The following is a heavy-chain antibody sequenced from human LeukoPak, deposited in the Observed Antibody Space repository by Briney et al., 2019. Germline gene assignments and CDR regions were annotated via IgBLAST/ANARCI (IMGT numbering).Heavy chain of an antibody. V-gene: IGHV1-3*01. CDR3: ARGVVPAAHHDY. CDR1: GYTFTSYA. CDR2: INAGNGNT. D-gene: IGHD2-2*01. Sequence: GASVKVSCKASGYTFTSYAMHWVRQAPGQRLEWMGWINAGNGNTKYSQKFQGRVTITRDTSASTAYMELSSLRSEDTAVYYCARGVVPAAHHDYWGQGTLVTVSS. J-gene: IGHJ4*02.